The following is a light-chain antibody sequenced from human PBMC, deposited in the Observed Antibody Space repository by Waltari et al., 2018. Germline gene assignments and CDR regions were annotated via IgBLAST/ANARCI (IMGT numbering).Light chain of an antibody. CDR2: NAS. J-gene: IGKJ2*03. CDR3: QQYNTYSS. V-gene: IGKV1-5*03. Sequence: DIQMTQSPSTLSASVGDTITITCRASQSISNYLAWYQQKPGQALKLLIYNASSSGSGVPSRFSGSGSGTEFTLTISSLQPDDFATYSCQQYNTYSSFGQGTKLEIK. CDR1: QSISNY.